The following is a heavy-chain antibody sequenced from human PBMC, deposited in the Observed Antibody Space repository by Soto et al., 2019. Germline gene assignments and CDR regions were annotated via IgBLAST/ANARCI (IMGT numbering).Heavy chain of an antibody. CDR1: GGSLSSSNW. Sequence: SETLSLPCAVSGGSLSSSNWWTWVRQPPGKGLEWIGEIAHGGSTNYNPSLKSRVTISVDKSKNHFSLKRSSVTAADTAVYYCARVLVHSGSDYWGQGTLVTVSS. CDR3: ARVLVHSGSDY. J-gene: IGHJ4*02. D-gene: IGHD1-26*01. V-gene: IGHV4-4*02. CDR2: IAHGGST.